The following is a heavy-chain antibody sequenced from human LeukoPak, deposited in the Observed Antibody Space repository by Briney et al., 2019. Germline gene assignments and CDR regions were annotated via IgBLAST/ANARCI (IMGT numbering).Heavy chain of an antibody. V-gene: IGHV1-18*01. J-gene: IGHJ3*02. CDR1: GYTFTSYG. CDR2: ISAYNGNT. D-gene: IGHD3-9*01. CDR3: ARSRYFDWSDAFDT. Sequence: ASVKVSCKATGYTFTSYGTSWVRQAPGQGLEWMGWISAYNGNTNYAQKLQGRVTMTTDTSTSTAYMELRSLRSDDTAVYYCARSRYFDWSDAFDTWGQGTMVTVSS.